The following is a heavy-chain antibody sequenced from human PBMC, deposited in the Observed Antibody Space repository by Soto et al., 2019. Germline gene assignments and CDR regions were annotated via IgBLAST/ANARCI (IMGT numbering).Heavy chain of an antibody. CDR2: IKQDVSEK. D-gene: IGHD3-10*01. Sequence: GGSLRLSCAASGFTFSSYWMSWVRQAPGKGLEWVANIKQDVSEKYYVDSVKGRFTISRDNAKSSLYLQMNSLRAEDTAVYYCASSTYYYGSGSYYYLYYYYGMDVWGQGTTVTVSS. CDR1: GFTFSSYW. J-gene: IGHJ6*02. V-gene: IGHV3-7*01. CDR3: ASSTYYYGSGSYYYLYYYYGMDV.